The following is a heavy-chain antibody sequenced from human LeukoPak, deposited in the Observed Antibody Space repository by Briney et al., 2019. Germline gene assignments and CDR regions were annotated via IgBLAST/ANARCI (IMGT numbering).Heavy chain of an antibody. V-gene: IGHV4-59*01. CDR3: ARAYCSGGSCPNFDY. CDR1: GGSISSYY. J-gene: IGHJ4*02. D-gene: IGHD2-15*01. Sequence: SETLSLTCTVSGGSISSYYWSWIRQPPGKGLEWIGYIHYSGSTNYNPSLKGRVTISGDTSKNQFSLKLSSVTAADTAAYYCARAYCSGGSCPNFDYWGQGTLVTVSS. CDR2: IHYSGST.